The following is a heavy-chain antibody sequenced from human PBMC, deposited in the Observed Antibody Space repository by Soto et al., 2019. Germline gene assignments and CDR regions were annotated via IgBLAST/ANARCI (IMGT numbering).Heavy chain of an antibody. CDR2: ISSSSSTI. CDR1: GFTFSSYS. J-gene: IGHJ6*03. D-gene: IGHD2-2*01. CDR3: ARASFITSSSNYMDV. V-gene: IGHV3-48*01. Sequence: GGSLRLSCAASGFTFSSYSMNWVRQAPGKGLEWVSYISSSSSTIYYADSVKGRFTISRDNAKNSLYLQMNSLRAEDTVLYYCARASFITSSSNYMDVWGKGTTVTVSS.